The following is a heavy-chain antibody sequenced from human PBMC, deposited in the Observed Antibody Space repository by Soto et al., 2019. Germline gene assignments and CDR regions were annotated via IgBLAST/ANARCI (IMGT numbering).Heavy chain of an antibody. CDR2: IRSKTSSETR. CDR1: GFPFTKAW. J-gene: IGHJ3*02. D-gene: IGHD3-22*01. Sequence: GGSLRLSCAASGFPFTKAWMTWVGQAPGKGLEWVGRIRSKTSSETREYAAPVKGRFTISRDDSKNMLYLEMNSLKIEDTGVYYCTTDGFTGIVGIWGQGTMVTVSS. V-gene: IGHV3-15*01. CDR3: TTDGFTGIVGI.